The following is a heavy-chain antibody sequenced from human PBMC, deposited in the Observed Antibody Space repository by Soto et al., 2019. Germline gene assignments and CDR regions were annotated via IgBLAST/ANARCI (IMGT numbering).Heavy chain of an antibody. CDR2: IYYSGST. CDR1: GGSISSGGYY. V-gene: IGHV4-31*03. D-gene: IGHD3-9*01. J-gene: IGHJ6*02. CDR3: ARDRSAYDILTGYGYYYGMDV. Sequence: PSETLSLTCTVSGGSISSGGYYWSWIRQHPGKGLEWIGYIYYSGSTYYNPSLKSRVTISVDTSRNQFSLKLSSVTAADTAVYYCARDRSAYDILTGYGYYYGMDVWGQGTTVTVSS.